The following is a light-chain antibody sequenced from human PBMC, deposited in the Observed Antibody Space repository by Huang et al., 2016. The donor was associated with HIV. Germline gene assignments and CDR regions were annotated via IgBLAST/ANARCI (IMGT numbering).Light chain of an antibody. V-gene: IGKV1-33*01. J-gene: IGKJ1*01. Sequence: DIQMTQSPSSLSASVGDRVTITCQASQDISNYLTWYQQKPGKAPKLLIHDAYNLETGCSSRFSGSGSGTDFTFTISSLQPEDIATYYCQHYDNLRTFGQGTKVEIK. CDR1: QDISNY. CDR2: DAY. CDR3: QHYDNLRT.